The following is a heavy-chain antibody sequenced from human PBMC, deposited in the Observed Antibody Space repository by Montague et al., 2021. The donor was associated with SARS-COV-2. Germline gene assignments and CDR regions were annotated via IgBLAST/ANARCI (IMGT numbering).Heavy chain of an antibody. CDR2: IYWDDDK. Sequence: PALVKPTQTLTLTCTFSGFSLSTSGVGVGWIRQPPGKALEWLALIYWDDDKRYSPSLKSRLTITKDTSKNQVVLTMTNMDPVDTATYYCAHVGMDCSGSCYPKIKDWYSDLWGRGTLVTVSS. V-gene: IGHV2-5*02. CDR1: GFSLSTSGVG. CDR3: AHVGMDCSGSCYPKIKDWYSDL. J-gene: IGHJ2*01. D-gene: IGHD2-15*01.